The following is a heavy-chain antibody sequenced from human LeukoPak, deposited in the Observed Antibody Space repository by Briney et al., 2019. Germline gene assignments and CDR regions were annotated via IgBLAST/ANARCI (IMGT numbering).Heavy chain of an antibody. CDR1: GYTFTSYG. CDR3: ARDQSTYGSGRRNWFDP. V-gene: IGHV1-18*01. D-gene: IGHD3-10*01. J-gene: IGHJ5*02. Sequence: ASVKVSCKASGYTFTSYGISWVRQAPGQGLEWMGWISAYNGNTNYAQKLQGRVTMTTDTSTSTAYMELRSLRSDDTAVYYCARDQSTYGSGRRNWFDPWGQGTLVTVSS. CDR2: ISAYNGNT.